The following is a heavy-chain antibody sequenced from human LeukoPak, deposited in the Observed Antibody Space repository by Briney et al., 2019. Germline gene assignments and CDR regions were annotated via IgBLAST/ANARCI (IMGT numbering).Heavy chain of an antibody. J-gene: IGHJ5*02. V-gene: IGHV3-7*01. CDR1: GFTFSSYW. D-gene: IGHD5-18*01. CDR2: IKQDGSEK. Sequence: GGSLRLSCAASGFTFSSYWMSWVRQAPGKGLEWVANIKQDGSEKYYVDSVKGRFTISRDNAKNSLYLQTNSLRAEDTAVYYCGRERGYSYGYAGDWFDPWGQGTLVTVSS. CDR3: GRERGYSYGYAGDWFDP.